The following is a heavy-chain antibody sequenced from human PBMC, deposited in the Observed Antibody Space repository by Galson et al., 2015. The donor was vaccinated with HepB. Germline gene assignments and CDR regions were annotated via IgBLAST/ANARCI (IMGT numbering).Heavy chain of an antibody. D-gene: IGHD2-2*02. Sequence: SLRLSCAASGFTFSTYWMTWVRQAPGKGLEWVANVKQDGSEKHYIDSVKGRFTISRDNARNSLYLQMNSLKAEDTAVYYCARHPDLSFFCSSTSCYKAWFDPWGQGTLVTVSS. J-gene: IGHJ5*02. CDR2: VKQDGSEK. CDR3: ARHPDLSFFCSSTSCYKAWFDP. CDR1: GFTFSTYW. V-gene: IGHV3-7*01.